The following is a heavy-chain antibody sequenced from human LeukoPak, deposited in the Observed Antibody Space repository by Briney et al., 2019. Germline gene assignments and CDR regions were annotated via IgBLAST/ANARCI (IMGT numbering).Heavy chain of an antibody. V-gene: IGHV3-23*01. CDR2: VRGSGTDT. CDR3: AKTSRANSAYDSPFDY. Sequence: QPGGSLRLSCAASGFTVSTYAMSWVRQAPGKGLEWVSAVRGSGTDTYYADSVKGRFTISRDNSKNTLYLQMNSLRAEDTAIYYCAKTSRANSAYDSPFDYWGQGTLVTVSS. J-gene: IGHJ4*02. CDR1: GFTVSTYA. D-gene: IGHD5-12*01.